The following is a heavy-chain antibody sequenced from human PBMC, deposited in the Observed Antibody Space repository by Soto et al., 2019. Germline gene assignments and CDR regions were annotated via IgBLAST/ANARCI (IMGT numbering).Heavy chain of an antibody. Sequence: QVQLQESGSGLLKPSQTLSLDCSVSGDSLRRGFHHWGWIRQTPGKGLQLIGYIDTNGDTHYDPSLRNRLNMSIVTTESRFSLKVTSVTAADTAVYYCARGTVYYCPNGKCGFVFDHWGQGALVTVTS. J-gene: IGHJ4*02. CDR3: ARGTVYYCPNGKCGFVFDH. V-gene: IGHV4-31*03. CDR1: GDSLRRGFHH. D-gene: IGHD2-8*01. CDR2: IDTNGDT.